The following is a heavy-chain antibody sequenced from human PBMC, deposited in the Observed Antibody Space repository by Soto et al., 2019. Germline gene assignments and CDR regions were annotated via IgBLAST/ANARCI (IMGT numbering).Heavy chain of an antibody. CDR3: ARGQRRLAAAGTKFDY. J-gene: IGHJ4*02. D-gene: IGHD6-13*01. Sequence: QVQLQQWGAGLLKPSETLSLTCAVYGGSFSGYYWSWIRQPPGKGLEWIGEINHSGSTNYNPSLKSRVTISVDTSKNQFSLKLSSVTAADTAVYYCARGQRRLAAAGTKFDYWGQGTLVTVSS. CDR1: GGSFSGYY. CDR2: INHSGST. V-gene: IGHV4-34*01.